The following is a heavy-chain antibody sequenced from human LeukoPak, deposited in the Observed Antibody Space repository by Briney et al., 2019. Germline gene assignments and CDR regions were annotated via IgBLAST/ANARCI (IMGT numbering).Heavy chain of an antibody. D-gene: IGHD6-19*01. V-gene: IGHV1-8*03. CDR3: ARRTPQPRPKLVVLVAGTRGNWFDP. J-gene: IGHJ5*02. CDR1: GYTFTSYD. Sequence: ASVKVSCKASGYTFTSYDINWVRQATGQGLEWMGWMNPNSGNTGYAQKFQGRVTITRNTSISTAYMELSSLRSEDTAVYYCARRTPQPRPKLVVLVAGTRGNWFDPWGQGTLVTVSS. CDR2: MNPNSGNT.